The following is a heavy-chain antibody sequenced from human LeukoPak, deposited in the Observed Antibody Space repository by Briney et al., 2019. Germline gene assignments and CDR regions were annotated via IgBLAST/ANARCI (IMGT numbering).Heavy chain of an antibody. V-gene: IGHV3-9*03. CDR2: INGNSAAI. CDR3: AKGIGPQAGVDWYFDV. Sequence: GRSLRLSCAASGFTFSAYAMHWVRQLPGKGLEWVSGINGNSAAIGYAASVKGRFTISRDNTKNSLYLQMNSLRADDMGWHYCAKGIGPQAGVDWYFDVWGRGTLVTVSS. D-gene: IGHD3-10*01. CDR1: GFTFSAYA. J-gene: IGHJ2*01.